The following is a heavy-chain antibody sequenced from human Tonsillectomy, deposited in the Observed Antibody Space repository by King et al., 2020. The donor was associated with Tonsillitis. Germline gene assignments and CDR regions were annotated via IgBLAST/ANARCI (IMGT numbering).Heavy chain of an antibody. CDR2: IYYSGNT. V-gene: IGHV4-31*03. Sequence: VQLQESGPGLVKPSQTLSLTCTVSGGSISSGGYYWSWIRQHPGKGLEWIGYIYYSGNTYYNPSLKSRVTISLDASENQFSLKLSSVTAADTAVYYCARDNPYSNWAPDYWGQGTLVTVSS. J-gene: IGHJ4*02. CDR3: ARDNPYSNWAPDY. D-gene: IGHD1-1*01. CDR1: GGSISSGGYY.